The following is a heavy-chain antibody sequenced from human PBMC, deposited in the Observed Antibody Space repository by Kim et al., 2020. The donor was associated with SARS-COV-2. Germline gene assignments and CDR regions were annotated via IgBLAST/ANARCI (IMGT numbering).Heavy chain of an antibody. V-gene: IGHV4-31*03. CDR3: ARRMVDTAMVSAYFDL. CDR1: GGSISSGGYY. D-gene: IGHD5-18*01. Sequence: SETLSLTCTVSGGSISSGGYYWSWIRQHPGKGLEWIGYIYYSGSTYYNPSLKSRVTISVDTSKNQFSLKLSSVTAADTAVYYCARRMVDTAMVSAYFDLWGRGTLVTVSS. CDR2: IYYSGST. J-gene: IGHJ2*01.